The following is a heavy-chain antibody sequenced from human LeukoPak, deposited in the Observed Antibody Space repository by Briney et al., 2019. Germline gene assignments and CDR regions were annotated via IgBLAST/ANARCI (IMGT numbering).Heavy chain of an antibody. J-gene: IGHJ4*02. Sequence: LEWIGYIYYSGSTYYNPSLKSRVTISLDTSKNQFSVKLSSVTAADTAVYYCARGRSHFDFWGQGTLVTVSS. CDR2: IYYSGST. CDR3: ARGRSHFDF. V-gene: IGHV4-59*09. D-gene: IGHD2-15*01.